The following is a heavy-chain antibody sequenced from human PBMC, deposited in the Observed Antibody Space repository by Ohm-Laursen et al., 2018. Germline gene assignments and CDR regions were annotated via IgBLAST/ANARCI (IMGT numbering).Heavy chain of an antibody. CDR1: GFTFSSDW. D-gene: IGHD5-12*01. J-gene: IGHJ4*02. CDR2: IKGDGSET. Sequence: GSLRLSCAASGFTFSSDWMHWVRQAPGEGLVWVSRIKGDGSETNYADSVKGRFTISRDNAKNTLYLQMNSLRGDDTAVYYCARAQRLVASANDYWCQGTLVTVSS. CDR3: ARAQRLVASANDY. V-gene: IGHV3-74*01.